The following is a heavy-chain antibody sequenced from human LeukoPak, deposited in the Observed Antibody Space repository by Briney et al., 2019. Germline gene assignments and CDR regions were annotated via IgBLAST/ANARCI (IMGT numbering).Heavy chain of an antibody. CDR1: GYTFTSYG. D-gene: IGHD4-17*01. CDR3: ARLMTTVTMRWFDP. J-gene: IGHJ5*02. V-gene: IGHV1-18*01. Sequence: ASVTVSCKASGYTFTSYGISWVRQAPGQGLEWMRWISAYNGNTNYAQKLQGRVTMTTDTSTSTAYMELRSLRSDDTAVYYCARLMTTVTMRWFDPWGQGTLVTVSS. CDR2: ISAYNGNT.